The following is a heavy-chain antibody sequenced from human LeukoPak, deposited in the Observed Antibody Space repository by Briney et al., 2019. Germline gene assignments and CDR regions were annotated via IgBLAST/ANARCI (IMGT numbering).Heavy chain of an antibody. CDR1: GFTFNSHG. J-gene: IGHJ4*02. V-gene: IGHV3-30*03. Sequence: GGSLRLSCAASGFTFNSHGMHWVRQAPGKGLEWVAVISYDGSNTYYADSVKGRFTISRDNSKNTLYLQMNSLRAEDTAVYYCARGYLSSTRTDYFDYWGQGTLVTVSS. D-gene: IGHD6-13*01. CDR2: ISYDGSNT. CDR3: ARGYLSSTRTDYFDY.